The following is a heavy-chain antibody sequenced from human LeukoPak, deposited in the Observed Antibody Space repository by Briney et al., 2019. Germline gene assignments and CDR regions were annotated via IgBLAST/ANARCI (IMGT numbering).Heavy chain of an antibody. J-gene: IGHJ4*02. D-gene: IGHD7-27*01. V-gene: IGHV1-8*01. CDR1: GYTFTSYD. Sequence: ASVKVSCKASGYTFTSYDFNWVRQATGQRPERMGWMSPNSGDTGYAQKFQDRVTMTRNTSISTAYMELSSLRCDDTAVYYCARGPPNWGYDYWGPGTLVTVSS. CDR3: ARGPPNWGYDY. CDR2: MSPNSGDT.